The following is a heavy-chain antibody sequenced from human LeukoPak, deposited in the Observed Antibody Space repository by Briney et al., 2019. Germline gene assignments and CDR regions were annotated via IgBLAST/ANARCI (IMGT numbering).Heavy chain of an antibody. D-gene: IGHD2-15*01. CDR2: IYYSGST. J-gene: IGHJ6*02. CDR1: GGSISSSSYY. V-gene: IGHV4-39*01. CDR3: ARPGRPGSRYYYGMDV. Sequence: PSETLSLTCTVSGGSISSSSYYWGWIRQPPGKGLEWIVSIYYSGSTYYNPSLKSRVTISVYTSKNQFSLKLSSVTAADTAVYYCARPGRPGSRYYYGMDVWGQGTTVTVSS.